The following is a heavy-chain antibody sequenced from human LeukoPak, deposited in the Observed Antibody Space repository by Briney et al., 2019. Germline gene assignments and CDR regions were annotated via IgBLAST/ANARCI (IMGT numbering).Heavy chain of an antibody. J-gene: IGHJ4*02. V-gene: IGHV3-30*18. CDR2: ISYDGSNK. D-gene: IGHD3-3*01. CDR3: AKDTSRVVLRFLEWLTTGFDY. Sequence: GRSLRLSCAASGFTFSSYSMHWVRQAPGKGLEWVAVISYDGSNKYYADSVKGRFTISRDNSKNTLYLQMNSLRAEDTAVYYCAKDTSRVVLRFLEWLTTGFDYWGQGTLVTVSS. CDR1: GFTFSSYS.